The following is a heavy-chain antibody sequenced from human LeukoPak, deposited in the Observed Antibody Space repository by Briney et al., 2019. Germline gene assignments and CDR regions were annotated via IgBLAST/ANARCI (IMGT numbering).Heavy chain of an antibody. V-gene: IGHV3-43*02. D-gene: IGHD3-22*01. Sequence: GGSLRLSCAASGFIFDDYAMHWVRQAPWKGLEWVSLISGDGGSTYYADSVKGRFTISRDNSKNSLYLQMNSLRTEDTALYYCAKGYDYYDSSGPFDYWGQGTLVTVSS. CDR2: ISGDGGST. CDR3: AKGYDYYDSSGPFDY. J-gene: IGHJ4*02. CDR1: GFIFDDYA.